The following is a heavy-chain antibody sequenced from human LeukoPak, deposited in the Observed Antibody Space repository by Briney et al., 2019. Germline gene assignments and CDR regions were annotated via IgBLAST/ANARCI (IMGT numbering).Heavy chain of an antibody. Sequence: RGSLRLSCVVSGYTFSSYWMSWVRQAPGKGLEWVANIKQDGSEKHYVDSVKGRFTISRDNAKNSLYLQMNSLRVEDTAVYYCARNNWNYRGGMDVWGQGTTVTVSS. J-gene: IGHJ6*02. CDR3: ARNNWNYRGGMDV. V-gene: IGHV3-7*03. CDR2: IKQDGSEK. CDR1: GYTFSSYW. D-gene: IGHD1-7*01.